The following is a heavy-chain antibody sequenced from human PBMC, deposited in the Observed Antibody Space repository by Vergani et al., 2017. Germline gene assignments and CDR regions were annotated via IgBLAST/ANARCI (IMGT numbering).Heavy chain of an antibody. CDR1: GGSISSYY. D-gene: IGHD3-16*01. J-gene: IGHJ3*02. CDR3: ARGNPYVDFDI. Sequence: QVQLQESGPGLVKPSETLYLTCTVSGGSISSYYWSWLRQPAGKRLEWIGRIHTNGVIHYNPSLNSRATISVDTSRNQISLKLTSVTATDTAIYFCARGNPYVDFDIWGQGTMITVSS. CDR2: IHTNGVI. V-gene: IGHV4-4*07.